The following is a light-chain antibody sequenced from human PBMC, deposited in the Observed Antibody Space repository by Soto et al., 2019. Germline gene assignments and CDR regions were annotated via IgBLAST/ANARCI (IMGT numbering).Light chain of an antibody. CDR3: QQYNTYGLT. CDR1: QSVGYS. V-gene: IGKV1-5*01. CDR2: DAS. Sequence: DIQMTQSPSTLSASVGDRVSITCRASQSVGYSLAWYQQRPGKAPKLLIFDASTLESGVPSKFSGSGSDTEFTFTISSLQRDDSATYYCQQYNTYGLTFGGGTKVEIK. J-gene: IGKJ4*02.